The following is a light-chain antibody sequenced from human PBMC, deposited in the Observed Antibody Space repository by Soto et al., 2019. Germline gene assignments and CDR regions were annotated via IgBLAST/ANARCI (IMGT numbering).Light chain of an antibody. V-gene: IGKV3-20*01. CDR2: GVS. CDR1: QSVGSNY. Sequence: EMVLTQSPDTLSLFPGERATLSCRASQSVGSNYLAWYQQKPGQAPRLLIYGVSTRAIGIPDRFSGSGSGTDFTLTISRLEPEDFAVYYCQQFGSTLITFGQGTRLEIK. CDR3: QQFGSTLIT. J-gene: IGKJ5*01.